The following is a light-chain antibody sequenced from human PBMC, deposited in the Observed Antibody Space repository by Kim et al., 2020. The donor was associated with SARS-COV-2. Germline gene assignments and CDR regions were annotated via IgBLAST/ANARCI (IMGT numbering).Light chain of an antibody. CDR1: DMGFKI. J-gene: IGLJ3*02. CDR3: QVWDSSTAWV. CDR2: RDS. Sequence: PLGQTAEIPRGGHDMGFKIVHWDLQKPGQAPVLVFYRDSNRPSGIPERFSGSNAGNTATLTISRARAGDEADYYCQVWDSSTAWVFGGGTQLTVL. V-gene: IGLV3-9*01.